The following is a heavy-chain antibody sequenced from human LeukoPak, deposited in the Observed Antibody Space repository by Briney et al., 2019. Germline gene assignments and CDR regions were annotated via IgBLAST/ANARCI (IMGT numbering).Heavy chain of an antibody. V-gene: IGHV3-23*01. CDR2: ISGSGGST. J-gene: IGHJ3*02. CDR3: AKPQYSSSWTDAFDI. Sequence: GGSLRLSCAASGFTFSNYAMSWVRQAPGKGLEWVSAISGSGGSTEYADSVKGRFTISRDRFKNTLYLQMKSLRAEDTAVYYCAKPQYSSSWTDAFDIWGRGTVVTVSS. CDR1: GFTFSNYA. D-gene: IGHD6-13*01.